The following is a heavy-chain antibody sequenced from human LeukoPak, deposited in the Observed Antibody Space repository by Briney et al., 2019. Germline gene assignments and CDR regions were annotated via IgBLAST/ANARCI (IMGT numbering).Heavy chain of an antibody. CDR3: ARARASGRSGFDY. V-gene: IGHV3-48*02. CDR2: ISSSSSTI. CDR1: GFTFSSYV. D-gene: IGHD2-15*01. Sequence: GGPLRLSCAASGFTFSSYVMSWVRQAPGKGLEWVSYISSSSSTIYYADSVKGRFTISRDNAKNSLDLQMNSLRDEDTAVYYCARARASGRSGFDYWGQGTLVTVSS. J-gene: IGHJ4*02.